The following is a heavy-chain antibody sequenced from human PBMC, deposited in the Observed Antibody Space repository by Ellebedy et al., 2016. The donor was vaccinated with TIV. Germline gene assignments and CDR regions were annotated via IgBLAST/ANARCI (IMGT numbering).Heavy chain of an antibody. D-gene: IGHD6-19*01. V-gene: IGHV3-11*03. CDR2: ITSSGTYT. CDR1: GFTFSDYY. J-gene: IGHJ4*02. Sequence: GGSLRLSXAASGFTFSDYYMSWIRQAPGKGLEWISYITSSGTYTLYADSLKGRFTISRDNAKKSLYLQMNSLRVEDTAVYYCATAVAGSPDSCGQGILVTVSS. CDR3: ATAVAGSPDS.